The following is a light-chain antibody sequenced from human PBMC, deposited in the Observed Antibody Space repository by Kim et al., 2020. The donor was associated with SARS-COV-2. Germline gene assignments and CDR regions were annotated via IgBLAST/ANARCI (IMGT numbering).Light chain of an antibody. J-gene: IGKJ5*01. Sequence: EIVLTQSPCTLSLSPGERATLSCRASQSVSSCYLAWYQQKPGQAPRLLIYGASSRATGIPDRFSGSGSGTDFTLTISRLEPEDFAVYYCQQYGSSPLTFGQGTRLEIK. CDR3: QQYGSSPLT. CDR1: QSVSSCY. CDR2: GAS. V-gene: IGKV3-20*01.